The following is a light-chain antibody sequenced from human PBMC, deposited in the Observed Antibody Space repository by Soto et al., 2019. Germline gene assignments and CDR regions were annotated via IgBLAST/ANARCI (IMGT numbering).Light chain of an antibody. CDR1: SSDIGYYNY. CDR3: SPYTRSNTLVV. J-gene: IGLJ3*02. Sequence: QSVLTQPASVSGSPGQWITISCTGTSSDIGYYNYVSWYQQDPGKAPKLIIYEVSNRPSGVSNRFSGSKSGNTASLTISGPQAEDGANYYCSPYTRSNTLVVFGGGTKVTVL. CDR2: EVS. V-gene: IGLV2-14*01.